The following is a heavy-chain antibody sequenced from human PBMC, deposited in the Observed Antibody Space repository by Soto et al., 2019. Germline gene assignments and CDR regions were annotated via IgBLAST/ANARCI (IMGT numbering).Heavy chain of an antibody. CDR1: GFTFSDYS. CDR2: IDSRGRTL. J-gene: IGHJ4*02. Sequence: GGSLRLSCVASGFTFSDYSMSWIRQAPGKGLEWLAFIDSRGRTLSYADSVRGRFTISRDNAENSVYLQMDSLRADETAVYYCARQAARNYIDSWGQGNSVTVSS. CDR3: ARQAARNYIDS. D-gene: IGHD6-6*01. V-gene: IGHV3-11*01.